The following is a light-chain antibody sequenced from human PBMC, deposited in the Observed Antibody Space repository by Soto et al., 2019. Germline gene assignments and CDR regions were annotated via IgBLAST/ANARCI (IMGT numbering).Light chain of an antibody. CDR3: QHYNSYSEA. Sequence: DIQMTQSPSSLSASVGDRVTISCRASQSIGIYLNWYQQKPGKAPNLLIYGASSSLQSGVPSRFSGSGSGTHFTLTISSLQREDFATYYCQHYNSYSEAFGQGTKV. J-gene: IGKJ1*01. CDR1: QSIGIY. CDR2: GASS. V-gene: IGKV1-39*01.